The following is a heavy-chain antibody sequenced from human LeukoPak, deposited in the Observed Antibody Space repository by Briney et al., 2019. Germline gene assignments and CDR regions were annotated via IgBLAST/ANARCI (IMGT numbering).Heavy chain of an antibody. CDR3: ARAGYSDPQDAFDI. Sequence: ASVKVSCTASGYXFTGYYMHWVRQAPGQGLEWMGWINPNSGGTNYAQKFQGRVTMTRDTSISTAYMELSRLTSDDTAVYYCARAGYSDPQDAFDIWGQGTMVTVSS. V-gene: IGHV1-2*02. CDR1: GYXFTGYY. CDR2: INPNSGGT. D-gene: IGHD5-12*01. J-gene: IGHJ3*02.